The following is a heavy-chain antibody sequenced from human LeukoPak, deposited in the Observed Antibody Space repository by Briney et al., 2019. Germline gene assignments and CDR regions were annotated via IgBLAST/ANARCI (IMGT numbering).Heavy chain of an antibody. CDR3: ARCLATGGRVSFDY. J-gene: IGHJ4*02. CDR1: GGSISDSSFY. V-gene: IGHV4-39*01. Sequence: SETLSLTCTVSGGSISDSSFYWGWIRQPPGKGLEWIGGVHSSGNTYYTPSLNSRVTLSVDTSKNQFSLKLSSVTAADTAVYYCARCLATGGRVSFDYWGQGTLVTVSS. CDR2: VHSSGNT. D-gene: IGHD6-13*01.